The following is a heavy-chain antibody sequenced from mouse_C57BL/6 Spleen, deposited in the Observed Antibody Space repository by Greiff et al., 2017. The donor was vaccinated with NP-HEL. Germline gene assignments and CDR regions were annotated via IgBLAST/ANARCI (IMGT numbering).Heavy chain of an antibody. D-gene: IGHD1-1*01. CDR1: GFSLTSYG. V-gene: IGHV2-9*01. J-gene: IGHJ1*03. Sequence: VQGVESGPGLVAPSQSLSITCTVSGFSLTSYGVDWVRQPPGKGLEWLGVIWGGGSTNYNSALMSRLSISKDNSKSQVFLKMNSLQTDDTAMYYCAKQGGSSYGWYFDVWGTGTTVTVSS. CDR2: IWGGGST. CDR3: AKQGGSSYGWYFDV.